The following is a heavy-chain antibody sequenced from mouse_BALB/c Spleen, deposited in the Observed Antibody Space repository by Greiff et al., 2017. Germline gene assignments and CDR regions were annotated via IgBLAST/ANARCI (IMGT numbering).Heavy chain of an antibody. CDR2: ISSGSSTI. CDR3: ARWGYGNYFDY. J-gene: IGHJ2*01. V-gene: IGHV5-17*02. D-gene: IGHD2-10*02. CDR1: GFTFSSFG. Sequence: EVHLVESGGGLVQPGGSRKLSCAASGFTFSSFGMHWVRQAPEKGLEWVAYISSGSSTIYYADTVKGRFTISRDNPKNTLFLQMTSLRSEDTAMYYCARWGYGNYFDYWGQGTTLTVSS.